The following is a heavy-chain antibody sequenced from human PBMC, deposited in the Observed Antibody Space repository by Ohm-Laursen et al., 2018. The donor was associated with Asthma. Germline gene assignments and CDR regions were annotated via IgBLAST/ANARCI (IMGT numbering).Heavy chain of an antibody. CDR3: ARDQIGGSPDYFDA. D-gene: IGHD3-3*01. CDR2: ISGSGGST. Sequence: SLRLSCAAPGFTFSSYAMSWVRQAPGKGLEWVSAISGSGGSTYYADSVKGRFTISRDNSKNTLYLQMNSLRPEDTAMYYCARDQIGGSPDYFDAWGQGTLVTVSS. CDR1: GFTFSSYA. V-gene: IGHV3-23*01. J-gene: IGHJ4*02.